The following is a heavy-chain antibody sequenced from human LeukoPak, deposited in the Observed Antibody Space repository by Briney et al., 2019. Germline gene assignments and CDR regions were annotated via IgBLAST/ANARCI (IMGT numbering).Heavy chain of an antibody. CDR3: ARVKGAALGGYYYYYYGMDV. J-gene: IGHJ6*02. CDR1: GGTFSSYA. V-gene: IGHV1-69*13. D-gene: IGHD1-26*01. CDR2: IIPIFGTA. Sequence: ASEKVSCKASGGTFSSYAISWVRQAPGQGLEWMGGIIPIFGTANYAQKFQGRVTITADESTSTAYMELSSLRSEDTAVYYCARVKGAALGGYYYYYYGMDVWGQGTTVTVSS.